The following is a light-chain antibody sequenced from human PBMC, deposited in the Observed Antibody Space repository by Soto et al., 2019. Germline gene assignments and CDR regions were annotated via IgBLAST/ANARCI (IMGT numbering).Light chain of an antibody. V-gene: IGLV2-11*01. Sequence: QSVLTQPRSVSGSPGQSVTISCTGTSSDVGGYNFVSWYQQHPGKAPKFMIYDVTNRPSGVPDRFSGSKSGNTASLNISGLQAEDEADYYCCSYVGSYTSYVFGTGTKLTVL. CDR2: DVT. J-gene: IGLJ1*01. CDR1: SSDVGGYNF. CDR3: CSYVGSYTSYV.